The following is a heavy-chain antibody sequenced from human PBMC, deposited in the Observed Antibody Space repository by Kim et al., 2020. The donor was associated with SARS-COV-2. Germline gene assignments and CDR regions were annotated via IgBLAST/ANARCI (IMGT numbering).Heavy chain of an antibody. V-gene: IGHV3-43*01. J-gene: IGHJ4*02. Sequence: GGSLRLSCAASGFTFDDYTMHWVRQAPGKGLEWVSLISWDGGSTYYADSVKGRFTISRDNSKNSLYLQMNSLRTEDTALYYCAKDSGYYDSSGPFDYWGQGTLVTVSS. D-gene: IGHD3-22*01. CDR1: GFTFDDYT. CDR3: AKDSGYYDSSGPFDY. CDR2: ISWDGGST.